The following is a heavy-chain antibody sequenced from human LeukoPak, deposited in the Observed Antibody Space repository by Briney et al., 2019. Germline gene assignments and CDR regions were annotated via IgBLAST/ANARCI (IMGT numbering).Heavy chain of an antibody. CDR1: GFTFSSYA. V-gene: IGHV3-23*01. D-gene: IGHD3-16*02. CDR3: ATRGSYDYVWGSYRPVDY. Sequence: GGSLRLSCAASGFTFSSYAMSWVRQAPGKGLEWVSAISGSGGSTYYADSVKGPFTISRDNSKNTLYLQMNSLRAEDTAVYYCATRGSYDYVWGSYRPVDYWGQGTLVTVSS. CDR2: ISGSGGST. J-gene: IGHJ4*02.